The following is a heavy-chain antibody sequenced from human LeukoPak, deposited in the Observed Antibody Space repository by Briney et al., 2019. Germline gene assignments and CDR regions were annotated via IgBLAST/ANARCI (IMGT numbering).Heavy chain of an antibody. J-gene: IGHJ3*02. CDR2: ISAYNGNT. Sequence: ASVKVSCKASGYTFTSYGISWVRQAPGQGLEWMGWISAYNGNTNYAQKLQGRVTMSTDTSTSTAYMELRSLRSDDTAVYYCARGTYYYDSSGYLSAFDIWGQGTMVTVSS. V-gene: IGHV1-18*01. CDR1: GYTFTSYG. CDR3: ARGTYYYDSSGYLSAFDI. D-gene: IGHD3-22*01.